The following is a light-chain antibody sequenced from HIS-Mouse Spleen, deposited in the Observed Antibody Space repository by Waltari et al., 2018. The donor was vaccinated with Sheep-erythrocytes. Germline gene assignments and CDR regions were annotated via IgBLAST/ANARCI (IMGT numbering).Light chain of an antibody. Sequence: DIQMTQSPSSLSASVGDRVTIPCQASQDISNYLNWYQQKPGKAPKLLLYEASNLETGVPSRFSGSGSGTEFTFTISSLQPEDIATYYCQQYDNLPLTFGGGTKVEIK. CDR2: EAS. CDR1: QDISNY. J-gene: IGKJ4*01. V-gene: IGKV1-33*01. CDR3: QQYDNLPLT.